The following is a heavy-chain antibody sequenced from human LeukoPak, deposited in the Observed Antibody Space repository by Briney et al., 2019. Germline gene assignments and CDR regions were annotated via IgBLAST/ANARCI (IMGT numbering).Heavy chain of an antibody. CDR2: INHGGST. J-gene: IGHJ4*02. CDR3: AREGVYYDILAAYYRPYYFDF. D-gene: IGHD3-9*01. Sequence: GSLRLSCAASGFTFSSYSMNWVRQAPGKGLEWIGEINHGGSTNYNPSPKSRLTISVDTSKNQFSLKLSSVTAADTAVYYCAREGVYYDILAAYYRPYYFDFWGQGTLVTVYS. V-gene: IGHV4-34*01. CDR1: GFTFSSYS.